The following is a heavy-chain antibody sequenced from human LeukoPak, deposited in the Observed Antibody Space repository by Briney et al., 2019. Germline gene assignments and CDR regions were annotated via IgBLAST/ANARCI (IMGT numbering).Heavy chain of an antibody. Sequence: SETLSLTCAVYGGSFSGYYWSWIRQPPGKGLEWIGEINHSESTNYNPSLKSRVTISVDTSKNQFSLKLSSVTAADTAVYYCARAADYGDIDYWGQGTLVTVSS. CDR2: INHSEST. CDR3: ARAADYGDIDY. V-gene: IGHV4-34*01. D-gene: IGHD4-17*01. J-gene: IGHJ4*02. CDR1: GGSFSGYY.